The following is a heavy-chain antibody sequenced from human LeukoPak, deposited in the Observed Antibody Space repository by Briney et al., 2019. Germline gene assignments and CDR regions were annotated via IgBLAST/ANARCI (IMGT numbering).Heavy chain of an antibody. J-gene: IGHJ3*02. V-gene: IGHV3-49*04. CDR1: GFTFGDYA. CDR3: TRSITKLDDAFDI. Sequence: GGSLRLSCTASGFTFGDYAMSWVRQAPGKGLEWVGFIRSKAYGGTTEYAASVKGRFTISRDDSKSIAYLQMNSLKTEDTAVYYCTRSITKLDDAFDIWGQGTMVTVSS. D-gene: IGHD3-10*02. CDR2: IRSKAYGGTT.